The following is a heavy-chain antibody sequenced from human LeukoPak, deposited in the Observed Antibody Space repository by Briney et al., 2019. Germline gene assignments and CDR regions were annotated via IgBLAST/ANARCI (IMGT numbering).Heavy chain of an antibody. V-gene: IGHV3-7*03. CDR1: GFTFSSYW. D-gene: IGHD2-2*01. CDR3: AKDRGYCSSTSCRSYYYYYGMDV. J-gene: IGHJ6*02. Sequence: GGSLRLSCAASGFTFSSYWMSWVRQAPGKGLEWVANIKQDGSEKYYADSVKGRFTISRDNAKNSLYLQMNSLRAEDTALYYCAKDRGYCSSTSCRSYYYYYGMDVWGQGTTVTVSS. CDR2: IKQDGSEK.